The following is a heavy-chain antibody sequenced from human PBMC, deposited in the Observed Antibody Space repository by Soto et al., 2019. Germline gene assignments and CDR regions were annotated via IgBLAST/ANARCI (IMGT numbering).Heavy chain of an antibody. V-gene: IGHV4-4*07. CDR2: IYTSGSP. J-gene: IGHJ5*02. Sequence: QVQLQESGPGLVKPSETLSLTCTVSGGSISSYSWSWIRQRAGQGLGWIGRIYTSGSPTYNPSLKSRVSMSVDTSKNQFSLKLSSVPAADTAVYYCARDSSRGYYDSSGYYRSNWFDPWGQGTLVTVSS. D-gene: IGHD3-22*01. CDR1: GGSISSYS. CDR3: ARDSSRGYYDSSGYYRSNWFDP.